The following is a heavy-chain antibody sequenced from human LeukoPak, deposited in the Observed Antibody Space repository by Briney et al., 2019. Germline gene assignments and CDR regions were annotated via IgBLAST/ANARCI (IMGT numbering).Heavy chain of an antibody. CDR2: IYASGST. CDR1: GGSISGYY. CDR3: AREGRGQQLTPIDY. D-gene: IGHD6-13*01. Sequence: SETLSLTCTVSGGSISGYYWSWIRQPAGKGLEWIGRIYASGSTNYNPSLKSRVTMSVDTSNNQFSLKLNSVTTADTAVYYCAREGRGQQLTPIDYWGPGALVTVSS. V-gene: IGHV4-4*07. J-gene: IGHJ4*02.